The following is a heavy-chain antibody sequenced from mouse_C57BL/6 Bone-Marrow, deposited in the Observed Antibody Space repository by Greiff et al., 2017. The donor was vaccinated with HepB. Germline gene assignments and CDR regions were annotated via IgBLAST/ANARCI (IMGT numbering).Heavy chain of an antibody. D-gene: IGHD1-1*01. Sequence: VQLKESGPELVKPGASVKIPCKASGYTFTDYNMDWVKQSHGKSLEWIGDINPNNGGTIYNQKFKGKATLTVDKSSSTAYMELRSLTSEDTAVYYCARYGDWYFDVWGTGTTVTVSS. CDR1: GYTFTDYN. J-gene: IGHJ1*03. CDR2: INPNNGGT. CDR3: ARYGDWYFDV. V-gene: IGHV1-18*01.